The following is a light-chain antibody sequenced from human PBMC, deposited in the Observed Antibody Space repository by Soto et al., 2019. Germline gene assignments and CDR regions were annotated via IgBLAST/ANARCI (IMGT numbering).Light chain of an antibody. Sequence: DIQMTQSPSTPSGSVVDRVTMSCRASQTISSWLAWYQQKPGKAPKLLIYKASTLKSGVPSRFSGSGSGTEFTLTISSPQPDDFATYYCQHYNSYSEAFGQGTKVDI. CDR2: KAS. CDR3: QHYNSYSEA. V-gene: IGKV1-5*03. CDR1: QTISSW. J-gene: IGKJ1*01.